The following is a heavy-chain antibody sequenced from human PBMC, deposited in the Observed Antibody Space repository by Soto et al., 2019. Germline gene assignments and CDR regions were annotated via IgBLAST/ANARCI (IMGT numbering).Heavy chain of an antibody. Sequence: PGGSLRLSCEASGFTFSDHAMSWVRRAPGKGLEWVAGINWNSGSIGYGDSVKGRFAISRDNAKNSLHLQMNSLSAEDTAFYYCVKDESINWYSGHFRHWGQGTLVTVSS. CDR3: VKDESINWYSGHFRH. CDR2: INWNSGSI. D-gene: IGHD6-13*01. V-gene: IGHV3-9*01. CDR1: GFTFSDHA. J-gene: IGHJ1*01.